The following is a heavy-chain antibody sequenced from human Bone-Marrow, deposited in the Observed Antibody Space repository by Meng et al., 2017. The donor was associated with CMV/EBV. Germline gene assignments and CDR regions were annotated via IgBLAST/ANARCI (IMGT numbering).Heavy chain of an antibody. CDR2: INPSGGST. V-gene: IGHV1-46*01. CDR1: GYTFTSYY. Sequence: ASVKVSCKASGYTFTSYYMHWVRQAPGQGLEWMGIINPSGGSTSYAQKFQGRVTMTRDTSTSTVYMELSSLRSEDTAVYYCARDLPHAYVQTYDFWSGYLSYYYYGMDVWGQGTTVTVSS. D-gene: IGHD3-3*01. J-gene: IGHJ6*02. CDR3: ARDLPHAYVQTYDFWSGYLSYYYYGMDV.